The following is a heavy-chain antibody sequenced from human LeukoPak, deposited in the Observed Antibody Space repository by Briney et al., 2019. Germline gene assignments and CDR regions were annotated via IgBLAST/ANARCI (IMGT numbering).Heavy chain of an antibody. Sequence: ASVKVSCKASGYTFSSYSISWVRQAPGQGLEWMGWISAYNGNTNYAQKLQGRVTMTTDTSTGTVYMELSSLRSEDTAVYYCARRITMVRGLSNWLDPWGQGTLVTVSS. CDR3: ARRITMVRGLSNWLDP. J-gene: IGHJ5*02. CDR1: GYTFSSYS. V-gene: IGHV1-18*01. D-gene: IGHD3-10*01. CDR2: ISAYNGNT.